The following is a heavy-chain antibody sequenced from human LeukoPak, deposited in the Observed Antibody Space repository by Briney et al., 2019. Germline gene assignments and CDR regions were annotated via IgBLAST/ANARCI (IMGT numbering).Heavy chain of an antibody. Sequence: GGSLRLSCAASGFTFSSYGMHWVRQAPGKGLEWVAVISYDGSNKYYADSVKGRFTISRDNAKNSLYLQMNSLRAEDTAVYYCASTYDSSGSNAFDIWGQGTMVTVSS. V-gene: IGHV3-30*03. D-gene: IGHD3-22*01. CDR3: ASTYDSSGSNAFDI. CDR1: GFTFSSYG. J-gene: IGHJ3*02. CDR2: ISYDGSNK.